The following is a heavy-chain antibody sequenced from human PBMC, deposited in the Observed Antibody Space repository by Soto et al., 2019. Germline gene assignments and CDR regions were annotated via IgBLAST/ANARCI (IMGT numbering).Heavy chain of an antibody. Sequence: QVQLVQSGAEVKKPGSSVKVSCKASGGTFSSYTISWVRQAPGQGLEWMGRIIPILGIANYAQKFQGRVTITADKSTSTAYMELSSLRSEDTAVYYCAISKGSRIAAAGPNWFDPWGQGTLVTVSS. J-gene: IGHJ5*02. CDR3: AISKGSRIAAAGPNWFDP. D-gene: IGHD6-13*01. CDR2: IIPILGIA. CDR1: GGTFSSYT. V-gene: IGHV1-69*02.